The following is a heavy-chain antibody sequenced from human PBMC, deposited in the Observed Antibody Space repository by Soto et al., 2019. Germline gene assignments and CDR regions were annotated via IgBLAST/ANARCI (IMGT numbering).Heavy chain of an antibody. CDR1: GYTFTSYG. V-gene: IGHV1-18*01. D-gene: IGHD2-2*01. CDR3: ARDTTVVPAAYANWFDP. Sequence: ASVKVSCKASGYTFTSYGISWVRQAPGQGLEWMGWISAYNGNTNYAQKLQGRVTMTTDTSTSTAYMELRSLRSDDTAVYYCARDTTVVPAAYANWFDPWGQGTLVTLSS. J-gene: IGHJ5*02. CDR2: ISAYNGNT.